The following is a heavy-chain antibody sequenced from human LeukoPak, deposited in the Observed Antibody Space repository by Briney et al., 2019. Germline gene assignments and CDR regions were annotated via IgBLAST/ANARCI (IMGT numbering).Heavy chain of an antibody. CDR1: GYTLTELS. CDR3: ATQYSSRRYYYYMDV. CDR2: FDPEDGET. V-gene: IGHV1-24*01. Sequence: ASVKVSCKVSGYTLTELSMHWVRQAPGKGLEWVGGFDPEDGETIYAQKFQGRVTMTEDTSTDTAYMELSSLRSEDTAVYYCATQYSSRRYYYYMDVWGKGTTVTVSS. D-gene: IGHD6-13*01. J-gene: IGHJ6*03.